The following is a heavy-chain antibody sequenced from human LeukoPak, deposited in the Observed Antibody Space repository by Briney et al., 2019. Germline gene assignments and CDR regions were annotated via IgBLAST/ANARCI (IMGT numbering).Heavy chain of an antibody. V-gene: IGHV3-21*01. Sequence: GGSLRLSCAVSGFDFSGYAMSWVRQAPGKGLEWVSSISSGSSYIFYADSMKGRFTISRDNAKTSLYLQMNSLRAEDTAVYYCARQVGVDDAFDIWGQGTKVTVSS. J-gene: IGHJ3*02. D-gene: IGHD1-26*01. CDR3: ARQVGVDDAFDI. CDR2: ISSGSSYI. CDR1: GFDFSGYA.